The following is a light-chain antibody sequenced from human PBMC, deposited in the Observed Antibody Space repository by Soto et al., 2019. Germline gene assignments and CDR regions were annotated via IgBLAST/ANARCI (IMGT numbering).Light chain of an antibody. CDR1: NSNIGANYD. CDR2: GDN. V-gene: IGLV1-40*01. J-gene: IGLJ3*02. CDR3: AAWDDSLSELV. Sequence: QSVLTQPPSVSGAPGQRVTLSCTGSNSNIGANYDVHWYQQLPGKAPSLLIYGDNNRPSGVPDRFSGSRSGTSASLVITRLQAEDEADYYCAAWDDSLSELVFGGGTKLTVL.